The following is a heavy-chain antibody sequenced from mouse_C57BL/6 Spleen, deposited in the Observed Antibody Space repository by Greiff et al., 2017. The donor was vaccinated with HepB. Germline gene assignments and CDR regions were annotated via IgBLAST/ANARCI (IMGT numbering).Heavy chain of an antibody. CDR1: GFTFSSYA. J-gene: IGHJ2*01. Sequence: EVKVVESGGGLVKPGGSLKLSCAASGFTFSSYAMSWVRQTPEKRLEWVATISDGGSYTYYPDNVKGRFTISRDNAKNNLYLQMSHLKSEDTAMYYCARGGYSNFFDYWGQGTTLTVSS. D-gene: IGHD2-5*01. CDR2: ISDGGSYT. V-gene: IGHV5-4*03. CDR3: ARGGYSNFFDY.